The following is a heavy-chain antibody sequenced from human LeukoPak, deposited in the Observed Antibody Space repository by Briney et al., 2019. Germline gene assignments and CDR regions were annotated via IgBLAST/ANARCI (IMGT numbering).Heavy chain of an antibody. D-gene: IGHD2-15*01. Sequence: AGGSLRLSCAASGFTFSSSAMGWVRQAPGKGLEWVSAISNNGGYTYYADSVQGRFTISRDNSKSTLCLQMNSLRAEDTAVYYCAKQLGYCSDGSCYLPYWGQGTLVTVSS. J-gene: IGHJ4*02. CDR1: GFTFSSSA. V-gene: IGHV3-23*01. CDR3: AKQLGYCSDGSCYLPY. CDR2: ISNNGGYT.